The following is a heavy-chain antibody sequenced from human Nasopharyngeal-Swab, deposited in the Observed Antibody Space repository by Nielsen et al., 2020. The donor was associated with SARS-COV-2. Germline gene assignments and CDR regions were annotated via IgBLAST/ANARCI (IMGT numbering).Heavy chain of an antibody. CDR2: IYYSGST. J-gene: IGHJ4*02. V-gene: IGHV4-39*01. CDR3: ARIGELGVVIWEFYFDY. D-gene: IGHD3-3*01. Sequence: WIPQPPGKGLEWIGSIYYSGSTYYNPPLKSRVTISVDTSKNQFSLKLSCVTAADTAVYYCARIGELGVVIWEFYFDYWGQGTLVTVSS.